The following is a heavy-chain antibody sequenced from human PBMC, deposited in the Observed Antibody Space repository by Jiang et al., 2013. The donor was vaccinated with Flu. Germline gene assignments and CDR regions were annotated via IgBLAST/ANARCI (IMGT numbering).Heavy chain of an antibody. D-gene: IGHD6-25*01. Sequence: TATYAQNFQGRVTITADESATTAYMELNSLSHEDTAVYYCTRGGSQVATRRYFDYWGQGTLVTISS. V-gene: IGHV1-69*01. J-gene: IGHJ4*02. CDR3: TRGGSQVATRRYFDY. CDR2: TA.